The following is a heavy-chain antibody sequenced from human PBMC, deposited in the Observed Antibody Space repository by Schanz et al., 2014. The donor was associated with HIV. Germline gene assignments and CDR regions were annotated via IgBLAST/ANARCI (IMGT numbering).Heavy chain of an antibody. V-gene: IGHV3-30*18. D-gene: IGHD3-22*01. Sequence: QVQLVESGGGVVQPGRSLRLSCAGSGFSFDTFGIHWVRQAPGKGLEWVSVISYDGRNKLYADSVKIRFTISRDNSKNTVYLQAKSLRPEDTAVYYCAKDRNQYDSRYIGKGNYYYYYGMDVWGQGTTVTVSS. J-gene: IGHJ6*02. CDR1: GFSFDTFG. CDR3: AKDRNQYDSRYIGKGNYYYYYGMDV. CDR2: ISYDGRNK.